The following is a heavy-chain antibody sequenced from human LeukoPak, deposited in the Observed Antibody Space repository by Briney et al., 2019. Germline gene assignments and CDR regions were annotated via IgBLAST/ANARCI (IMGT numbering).Heavy chain of an antibody. J-gene: IGHJ4*02. D-gene: IGHD2-8*02. CDR3: ARDFSGGFFFDY. V-gene: IGHV3-7*01. CDR1: GFTLTELS. Sequence: SCKVSGFTLTELSMHWVRQAPGKGLEWVANIKQDGSEKYYVDSVKGRFTISRDNAKNSLYLQMNSLRAEDTAVYYCARDFSGGFFFDYWGQGTLVTVSS. CDR2: IKQDGSEK.